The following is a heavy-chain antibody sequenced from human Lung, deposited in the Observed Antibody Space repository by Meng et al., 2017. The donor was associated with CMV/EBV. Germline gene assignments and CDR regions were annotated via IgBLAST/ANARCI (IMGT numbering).Heavy chain of an antibody. CDR3: ARVGGMAVAGTDNWFGP. CDR2: TSYSGTI. D-gene: IGHD6-19*01. V-gene: IGHV4-39*07. CDR1: SISSTNHY. J-gene: IGHJ5*02. Sequence: SISSTNHYWGWIRQPPGKGLEWIGCTSYSGTIYYNPSLQSRVTISVDTSKNQFSLKLNSVNAADTAVYYCARVGGMAVAGTDNWFGPWGQGTLVTVSS.